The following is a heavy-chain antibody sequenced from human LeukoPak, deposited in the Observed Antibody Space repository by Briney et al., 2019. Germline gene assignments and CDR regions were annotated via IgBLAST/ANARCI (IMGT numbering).Heavy chain of an antibody. CDR3: ARRSDYTETVDY. V-gene: IGHV4-39*01. J-gene: IGHJ4*02. CDR2: IDYSGST. Sequence: PSETLSLTCTVSGGSISRSIYYWGWIRQPPGKGLEWIGSIDYSGSTDYNPSLTSRVTISVDMSKNQISLKLSFVTAADTAVYYCARRSDYTETVDYWGQGTLVTVSS. CDR1: GGSISRSIYY. D-gene: IGHD4-11*01.